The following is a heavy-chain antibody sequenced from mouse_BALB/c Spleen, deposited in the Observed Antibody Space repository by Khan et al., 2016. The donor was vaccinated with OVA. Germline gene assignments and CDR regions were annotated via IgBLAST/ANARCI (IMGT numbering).Heavy chain of an antibody. V-gene: IGHV1-77*01. J-gene: IGHJ3*01. Sequence: QVQLKESGAELARPGASVKLSCKASGYTFTDYYINWVKQRTGQGLEWIGEISPGSGDTYYNEKFKGKATLTADKSSPPAYMQLSSLTSEASAVYFCARRNYFGYTFAYWGQGTLVTVSA. CDR3: ARRNYFGYTFAY. D-gene: IGHD1-2*01. CDR1: GYTFTDYY. CDR2: ISPGSGDT.